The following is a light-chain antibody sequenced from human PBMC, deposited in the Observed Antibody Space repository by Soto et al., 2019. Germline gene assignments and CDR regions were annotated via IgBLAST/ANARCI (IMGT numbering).Light chain of an antibody. CDR1: SSDVGAHKY. CDR3: GSFTSGSTYV. J-gene: IGLJ1*01. V-gene: IGLV2-14*01. CDR2: EVS. Sequence: QSVLTQPASVSGSPGQSITISCTGTSSDVGAHKYVSWYQQHPGTAPKLTIYEVSNRPSGVSNRFSGSKSGNTASLTISGLQTDDVAIYYCGSFTSGSTYVFGTGTKLTVL.